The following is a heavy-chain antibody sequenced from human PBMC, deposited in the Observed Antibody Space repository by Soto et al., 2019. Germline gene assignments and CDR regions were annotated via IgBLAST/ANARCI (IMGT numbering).Heavy chain of an antibody. CDR1: GFTFRTYT. CDR3: ARARGYAAHDYYYSALGG. CDR2: IRGFSPYT. V-gene: IGHV3-21*01. J-gene: IGHJ6*01. Sequence: PGGSLRLSCISSGFTFRTYTMNWVRQAPGKGLEWVSGIRGFSPYTFYAESVKGRFTISRDNAKNSLYLQMDSLRAEDTAVYYCARARGYAAHDYYYSALGGWEQGTRVT. D-gene: IGHD3-22*01.